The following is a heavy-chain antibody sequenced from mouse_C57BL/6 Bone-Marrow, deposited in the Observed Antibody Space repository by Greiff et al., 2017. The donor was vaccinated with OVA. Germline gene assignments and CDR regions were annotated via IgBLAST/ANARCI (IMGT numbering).Heavy chain of an antibody. CDR3: ARYGYYYFDY. J-gene: IGHJ2*01. Sequence: VQLQQSGAELVRPGTSVKMSCKASGYTFTNYWIGWAKQRPGHGLEWIGDIYPGGGYTNYNEKFKGKATLTADKSSSTAYMQFSSLTSEDSAIYYCARYGYYYFDYWGQGTTLTVSS. CDR2: IYPGGGYT. D-gene: IGHD2-2*01. V-gene: IGHV1-63*01. CDR1: GYTFTNYW.